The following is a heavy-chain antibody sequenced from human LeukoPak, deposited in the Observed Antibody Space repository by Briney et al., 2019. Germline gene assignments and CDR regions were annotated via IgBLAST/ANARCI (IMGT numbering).Heavy chain of an antibody. V-gene: IGHV1-2*02. D-gene: IGHD3-10*01. CDR2: INPKSGGT. Sequence: ASVKVSCKASGYTFSGYYMHWVRQAPGQGPEWMGWINPKSGGTDYAQKFQGRVTMNRDTSISTAYMELSRLRSDDTAVYYCASGDRVTMLRGGNIGYFDYWGQGTLVTVSS. CDR3: ASGDRVTMLRGGNIGYFDY. CDR1: GYTFSGYY. J-gene: IGHJ4*02.